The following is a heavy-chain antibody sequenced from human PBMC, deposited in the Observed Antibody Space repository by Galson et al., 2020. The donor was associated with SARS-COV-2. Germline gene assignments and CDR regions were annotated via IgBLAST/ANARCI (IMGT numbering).Heavy chain of an antibody. CDR2: IYTSGST. D-gene: IGHD3-22*01. Sequence: SETLSLTCTVSGGSISSGSYYWSWIRQPAGKGLEWIGRIYTSGSTNYNPSLKSRVTISVDTSKNQFSLKLSSVTAADTAVYYCARDGQCRYYYDSSGHPRTHCYYYYGMDVWGQGTTVTVSS. V-gene: IGHV4-61*02. CDR1: GGSISSGSYY. J-gene: IGHJ6*02. CDR3: ARDGQCRYYYDSSGHPRTHCYYYYGMDV.